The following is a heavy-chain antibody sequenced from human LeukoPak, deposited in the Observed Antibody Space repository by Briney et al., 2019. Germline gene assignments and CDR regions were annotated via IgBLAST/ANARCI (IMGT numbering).Heavy chain of an antibody. Sequence: GGSLRLSCAASGLTFSSYSMNWVRQAPGKGLEWVSSISSSSSYIYYADSVKGRFTISRDNAKNSLYLQMNSLRAEDTAVYYCARDGYDFWSGYYIRYYYYGMDVWGQGTTVTVSS. CDR1: GLTFSSYS. V-gene: IGHV3-21*01. CDR2: ISSSSSYI. CDR3: ARDGYDFWSGYYIRYYYYGMDV. J-gene: IGHJ6*02. D-gene: IGHD3-3*01.